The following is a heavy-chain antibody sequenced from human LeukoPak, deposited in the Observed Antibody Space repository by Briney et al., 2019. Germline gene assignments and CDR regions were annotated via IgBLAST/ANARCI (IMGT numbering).Heavy chain of an antibody. CDR2: IYTSGST. J-gene: IGHJ5*02. Sequence: SETLSLTCTVSGGSISSSSYYWGWIRQPPGKGLEWIGSIYTSGSTNYNPSLKSRITISVDTSKNQFSLKLSTVTAADTAVYYCARGCSSLLWFGDHNWFDPWGQGTLVTVSS. CDR3: ARGCSSLLWFGDHNWFDP. V-gene: IGHV4-39*07. CDR1: GGSISSSSYY. D-gene: IGHD3-10*01.